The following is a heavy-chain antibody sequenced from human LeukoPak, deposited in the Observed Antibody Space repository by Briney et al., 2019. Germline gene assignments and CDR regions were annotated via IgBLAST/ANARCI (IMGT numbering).Heavy chain of an antibody. Sequence: ASVKVSCKASGYTFTDYYLHWVRQAPGQGLEWMGWINLNSGGTNYAQKFQGRVTMTRDTSISTVYMQLSRLSSDDTAVYYCVSLGATTIYYYGMDVWGQGTTVTVSS. D-gene: IGHD1-26*01. CDR3: VSLGATTIYYYGMDV. CDR2: INLNSGGT. CDR1: GYTFTDYY. J-gene: IGHJ6*02. V-gene: IGHV1-2*02.